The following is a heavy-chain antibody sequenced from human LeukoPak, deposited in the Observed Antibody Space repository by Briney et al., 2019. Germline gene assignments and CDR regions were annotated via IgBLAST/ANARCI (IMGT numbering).Heavy chain of an antibody. CDR3: ARVMVRGVIISAFDI. D-gene: IGHD3-10*01. V-gene: IGHV1-24*01. Sequence: ASAKVSCKVSGYTLTELSMHWVRQAPGKGLEGMGGFDPEDGETIYAQKFQGRVTMTEDTSTDTAYMELSSLRSEDTAVYYCARVMVRGVIISAFDIWGQGTMVTVSS. CDR2: FDPEDGET. J-gene: IGHJ3*02. CDR1: GYTLTELS.